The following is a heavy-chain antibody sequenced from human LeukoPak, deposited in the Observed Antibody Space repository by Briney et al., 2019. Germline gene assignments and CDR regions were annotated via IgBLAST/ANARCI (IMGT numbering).Heavy chain of an antibody. Sequence: GASVKVSCKASGYTFTSYYMHWVRQAPGQGLEWMGIINPSGGSTSYAQKFQGRVTMTRDTSTSTVYMELSSLRSEDTAVYYCARAAITIFGVVIPIDAFDIWGQGTMVTVSS. CDR3: ARAAITIFGVVIPIDAFDI. D-gene: IGHD3-3*01. CDR2: INPSGGST. CDR1: GYTFTSYY. J-gene: IGHJ3*02. V-gene: IGHV1-46*01.